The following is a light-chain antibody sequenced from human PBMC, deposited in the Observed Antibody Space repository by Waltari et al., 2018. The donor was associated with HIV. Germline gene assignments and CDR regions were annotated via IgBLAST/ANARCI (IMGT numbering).Light chain of an antibody. CDR3: YSADNSGNQIGV. Sequence: SYELTQPPSVSVSPGQTARITCPGDALPKKDAYWYQQKSGQAPVLVFYEDSKRPTGSPVSFSGSSSGPMAILTISGAQVEDDADYYCYSADNSGNQIGVFGGGTKLTVL. J-gene: IGLJ2*01. V-gene: IGLV3-10*01. CDR2: EDS. CDR1: ALPKKD.